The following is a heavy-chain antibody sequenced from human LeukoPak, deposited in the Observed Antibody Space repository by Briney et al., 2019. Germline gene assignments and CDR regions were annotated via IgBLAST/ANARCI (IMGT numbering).Heavy chain of an antibody. V-gene: IGHV3-48*01. Sequence: GGSLRLSCAASGFTFSSYSMNWVRQAPGKGLEWVSYISSSSSTIYYADSVKGRFTISRDNAKNSLYLQMNSLRAEDTAVYYCARARRDGYNILSYYYYMDVWGKGTTVTVSS. CDR1: GFTFSSYS. J-gene: IGHJ6*03. D-gene: IGHD5-24*01. CDR3: ARARRDGYNILSYYYYMDV. CDR2: ISSSSSTI.